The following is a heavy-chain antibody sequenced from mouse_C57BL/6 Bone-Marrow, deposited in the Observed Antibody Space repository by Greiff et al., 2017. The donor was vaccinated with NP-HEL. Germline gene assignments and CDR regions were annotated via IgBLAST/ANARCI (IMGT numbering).Heavy chain of an antibody. CDR2: IYPGSGST. V-gene: IGHV1-55*01. D-gene: IGHD1-1*01. J-gene: IGHJ4*01. CDR1: GYTFTSYW. Sequence: VQLQQPGAELVKPGASVKMSCKASGYTFTSYWITWVKQRPGQGLEWIGDIYPGSGSTNYNEKFKSKATLTVDTSSSTDYMQLSSLTSEDSAVYYGAREVSSPSYAMDDWGQGTSVTVSS. CDR3: AREVSSPSYAMDD.